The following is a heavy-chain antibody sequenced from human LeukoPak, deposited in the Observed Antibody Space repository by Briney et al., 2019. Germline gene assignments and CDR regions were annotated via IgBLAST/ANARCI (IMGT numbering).Heavy chain of an antibody. Sequence: APVKVSCKASGYTFTSYGISWVRQAPGQGLEWMGWISAYNGNTNYAQKLQGRVTMTTDTSTSTAYMELRSLRSDDTAVYYCARARYCSSTSCYNERYYYYGMDVWGQGTTVTVSS. D-gene: IGHD2-2*02. CDR2: ISAYNGNT. CDR1: GYTFTSYG. CDR3: ARARYCSSTSCYNERYYYYGMDV. J-gene: IGHJ6*02. V-gene: IGHV1-18*01.